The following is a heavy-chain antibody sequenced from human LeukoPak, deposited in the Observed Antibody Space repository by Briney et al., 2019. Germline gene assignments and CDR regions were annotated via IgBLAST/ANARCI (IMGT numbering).Heavy chain of an antibody. CDR3: AGSIAARHYFDY. Sequence: PSETLSLTCTVSGDSIGSYYWSWIRQPPGKGLEWIGYIYYSGSTNYNPSLKSRVTISVDTSKNQFSLKLSSVTAADTAVYYCAGSIAARHYFDYWGQGTLVTVSS. V-gene: IGHV4-59*01. CDR2: IYYSGST. CDR1: GDSIGSYY. D-gene: IGHD6-6*01. J-gene: IGHJ4*02.